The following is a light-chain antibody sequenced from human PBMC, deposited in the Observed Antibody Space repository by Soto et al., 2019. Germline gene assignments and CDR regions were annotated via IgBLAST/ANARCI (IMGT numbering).Light chain of an antibody. CDR2: EAF. Sequence: QSALTQPASVSGSPGQSITISCTGTSSDVGGHDYVSWYLQYPDKAPKLLIYEAFNRPSGVSDRFSGSKSGTTASLTISGLQAEDEGDYYCSSFTSASTWVFGGGTKVTVL. J-gene: IGLJ3*02. V-gene: IGLV2-14*01. CDR3: SSFTSASTWV. CDR1: SSDVGGHDY.